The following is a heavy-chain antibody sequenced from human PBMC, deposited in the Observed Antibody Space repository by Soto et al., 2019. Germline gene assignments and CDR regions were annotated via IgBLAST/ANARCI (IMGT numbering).Heavy chain of an antibody. CDR1: GYTFIGYY. CDR2: INPNTGGT. D-gene: IGHD6-19*01. Sequence: ASVKVSCKTSGYTFIGYYIHWVRQAPGQGLEWMGWINPNTGGTNYAQKFQGWVTVTRDTSISTAYMELTRLTSDDTAVYYCARSLSVAVPDTRNMEVWGQGTTVTVSS. CDR3: ARSLSVAVPDTRNMEV. V-gene: IGHV1-2*04. J-gene: IGHJ6*02.